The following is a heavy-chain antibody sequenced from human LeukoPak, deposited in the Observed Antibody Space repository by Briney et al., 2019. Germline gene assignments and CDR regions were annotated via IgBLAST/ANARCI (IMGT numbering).Heavy chain of an antibody. V-gene: IGHV3-53*01. CDR2: NYSGGIT. Sequence: GGSLRLSCAPSGFTVSIKYMRWVRQAPGKRREWVSVNYSGGITYYADAVKGRLTISRDNSKNTLYLQMNSLRAEDTAVYYCAGDRTSSSWPYMDVWGKGTTVTVSS. J-gene: IGHJ6*03. D-gene: IGHD6-6*01. CDR1: GFTVSIKY. CDR3: AGDRTSSSWPYMDV.